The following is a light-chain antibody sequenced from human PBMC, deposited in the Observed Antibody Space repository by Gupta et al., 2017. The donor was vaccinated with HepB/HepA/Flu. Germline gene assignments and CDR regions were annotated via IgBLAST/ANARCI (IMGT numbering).Light chain of an antibody. CDR3: QQYYSTPYT. CDR2: WAS. Sequence: DIVMTHSPDSLAVSLGERATINCKSSQSVLYSSNNKNDLAWYQQKPGQPPKLLIYWASTRESGVTDRFSGSGSGTDFTLTISSLQAEDVAVYYCQQYYSTPYTFGQGTKLGIK. CDR1: QSVLYSSNNKND. J-gene: IGKJ2*01. V-gene: IGKV4-1*01.